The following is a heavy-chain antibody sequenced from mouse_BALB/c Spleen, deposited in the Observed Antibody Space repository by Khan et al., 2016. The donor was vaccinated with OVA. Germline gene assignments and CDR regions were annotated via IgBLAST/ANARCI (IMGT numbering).Heavy chain of an antibody. V-gene: IGHV1S81*02. CDR1: GYTFTSYW. CDR2: TNPTNGRT. Sequence: QVQLQQPGAELVKAGASVKMSCKASGYTFTSYWMHWVKQRLGQGLAWFAETNPTNGRTYYNEKFKSKATLTVDKSSSTAYMLLSGPTFEDSAVYYGARIKKIGATDFDYWGQGTTLTVSS. J-gene: IGHJ2*01. CDR3: ARIKKIGATDFDY. D-gene: IGHD1-1*01.